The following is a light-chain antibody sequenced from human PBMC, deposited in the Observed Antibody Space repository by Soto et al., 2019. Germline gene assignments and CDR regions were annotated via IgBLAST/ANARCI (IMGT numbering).Light chain of an antibody. CDR3: QQYESFPWT. CDR1: QSITTW. Sequence: DLQMTQSPSNLSASVGDRVTITCRASQSITTWLAWYQQKPGKVPNILIYRASSLESGVPSRFSGSGSGTEFTLTISSLQPDDFATYYCQQYESFPWTFGQGTKVEIK. V-gene: IGKV1-5*03. CDR2: RAS. J-gene: IGKJ1*01.